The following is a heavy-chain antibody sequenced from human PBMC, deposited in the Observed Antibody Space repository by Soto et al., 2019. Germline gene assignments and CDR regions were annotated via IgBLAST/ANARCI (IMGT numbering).Heavy chain of an antibody. D-gene: IGHD6-6*01. CDR1: GFTFTRYS. CDR2: ISSTTNYI. CDR3: AKSIAARRQYYYYGMDV. J-gene: IGHJ6*02. Sequence: PGGSLRLSCAASGFTFTRYSMNWVRQAPGKGLEWVSSISSTTNYIYYGDSMKGRFTISRDNAKNSLYLQMNSLRAEDTALYYCAKSIAARRQYYYYGMDVWGQGTTVTVSS. V-gene: IGHV3-21*04.